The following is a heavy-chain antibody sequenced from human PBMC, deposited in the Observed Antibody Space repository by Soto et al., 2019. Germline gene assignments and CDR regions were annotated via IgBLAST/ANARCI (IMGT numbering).Heavy chain of an antibody. CDR2: ISSNGGGT. CDR3: AREGYCSSTSCYSFDY. Sequence: EVQLVESGGGLVQPGGSLRLSCAASGFTFSYYAMHWVRQAPGKGLEYVSAISSNGGGTYYANSVKGRFTISRDNSKNTLYLQMGSLRAEDMAVYCCAREGYCSSTSCYSFDYWGQGTLVTVSS. V-gene: IGHV3-64*01. D-gene: IGHD2-2*01. CDR1: GFTFSYYA. J-gene: IGHJ4*02.